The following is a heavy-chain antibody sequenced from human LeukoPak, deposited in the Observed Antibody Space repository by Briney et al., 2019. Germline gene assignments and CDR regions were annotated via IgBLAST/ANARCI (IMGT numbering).Heavy chain of an antibody. Sequence: SETLSLTCTVSGGSISRYYWGWIRQPPGKGLEWIGSIYYSGSTYYNPSLKSRVTISVDTSKNQFSLKLSSVTAADTAVYYCERLAGGSLGDWGQGTLATVSS. CDR3: ERLAGGSLGD. CDR2: IYYSGST. J-gene: IGHJ4*02. V-gene: IGHV4-39*01. D-gene: IGHD4-23*01. CDR1: GGSISRYY.